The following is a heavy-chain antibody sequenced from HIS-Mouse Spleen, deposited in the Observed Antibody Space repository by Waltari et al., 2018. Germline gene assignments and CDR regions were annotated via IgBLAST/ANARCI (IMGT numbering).Heavy chain of an antibody. V-gene: IGHV1-2*02. CDR1: GYTLTGDT. CDR3: AGELVGLLYYYGMDV. J-gene: IGHJ6*02. Sequence: QVQLVQSGAEVKKPGASVQVSFKASGYTLTGDTSPGGRRARGQGLEGMGWINPNSGGTNYAQKFQGRVTMTRDTSISTAYMELSRLRSDDTAVYYCAGELVGLLYYYGMDVWGQGTTVTVSS. D-gene: IGHD2-8*02. CDR2: INPNSGGT.